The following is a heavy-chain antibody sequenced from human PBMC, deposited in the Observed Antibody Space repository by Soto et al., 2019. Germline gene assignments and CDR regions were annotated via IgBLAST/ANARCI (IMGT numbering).Heavy chain of an antibody. V-gene: IGHV3-33*01. CDR1: GFTFSSYG. CDR2: IWYDGSNK. Sequence: GSLRLSCAASGFTFSSYGMHWVRQAPGKGLEWVAVIWYDGSNKYYADSVKGRFTISRDNSKNTLYLQMNSLRAEDTAVYYCARGTDYYDSSGWGAFDIWGQGTMVTVSS. CDR3: ARGTDYYDSSGWGAFDI. J-gene: IGHJ3*02. D-gene: IGHD3-22*01.